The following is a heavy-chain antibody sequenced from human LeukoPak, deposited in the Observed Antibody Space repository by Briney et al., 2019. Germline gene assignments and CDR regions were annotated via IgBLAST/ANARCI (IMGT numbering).Heavy chain of an antibody. CDR2: ISSSSSTI. D-gene: IGHD1-26*01. CDR3: AREGHSGSYVGY. J-gene: IGHJ4*02. V-gene: IGHV3-48*01. Sequence: ETLSLTCTVSGGSISSGGYYWSWVRQAPGKGLEWVSYISSSSSTIYYADSVKGRFTISRDNAENSLYLQMNSLRAEDTAVHYCAREGHSGSYVGYWGQGTLVTVSS. CDR1: GGSISSGGYY.